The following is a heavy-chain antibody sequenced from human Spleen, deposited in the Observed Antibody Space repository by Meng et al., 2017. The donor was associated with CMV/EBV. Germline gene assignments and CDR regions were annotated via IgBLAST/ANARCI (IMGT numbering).Heavy chain of an antibody. CDR2: INHSGST. J-gene: IGHJ6*02. V-gene: IGHV4-34*01. Sequence: SETLSLTCAVYGGSFSGYYWSWIRQPPGKGLEWIVEINHSGSTNYNPSLKSRVTISVDTSKNQFSLKVSSVTAADTAVYYCARGPRNYYYYGMDVWGQGTTVTVSS. D-gene: IGHD2/OR15-2a*01. CDR3: ARGPRNYYYYGMDV. CDR1: GGSFSGYY.